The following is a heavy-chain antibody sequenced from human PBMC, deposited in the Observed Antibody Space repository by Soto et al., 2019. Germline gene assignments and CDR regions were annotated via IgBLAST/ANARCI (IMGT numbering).Heavy chain of an antibody. J-gene: IGHJ4*02. Sequence: QVQLVQSGGGLVKPGGSLRLSCAASGFTFSDYYMSWIRQAPGKGLEWVSYISGSGRTIYYADSVNGRFTISRDNAKNSLYLQMNSLRAEDTAVYYCARDLSVVVLAATPVYWGQGTLVTVSS. D-gene: IGHD2-15*01. V-gene: IGHV3-11*01. CDR3: ARDLSVVVLAATPVY. CDR2: ISGSGRTI. CDR1: GFTFSDYY.